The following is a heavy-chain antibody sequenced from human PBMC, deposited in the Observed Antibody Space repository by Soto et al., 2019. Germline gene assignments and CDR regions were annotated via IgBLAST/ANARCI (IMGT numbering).Heavy chain of an antibody. CDR2: ISSGGST. CDR1: GFTVGSNY. CDR3: AREGLLYSSSWYIDY. J-gene: IGHJ4*02. V-gene: IGHV3-66*01. Sequence: EVQLVESGGGLVQPGGSLRLSCAASGFTVGSNYMSWVRQAPGKGLEWVSVISSGGSTYYADSVKGRFTISRDNSKNTLYLQMNSLRAEDTAVYYCAREGLLYSSSWYIDYWGQGTLVTVSS. D-gene: IGHD6-13*01.